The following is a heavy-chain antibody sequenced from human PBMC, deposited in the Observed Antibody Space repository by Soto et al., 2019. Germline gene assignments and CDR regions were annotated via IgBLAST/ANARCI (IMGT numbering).Heavy chain of an antibody. Sequence: SVKVSCKASGGTFSSYAISWVRQAPGQGLEWMGGIIPIFGTANYAQKFQGRVTITADESTSTAYMELSSLRSEDTAVYYCARDLAHGEQWLHNWFDPWGQGTLVTVSS. V-gene: IGHV1-69*13. J-gene: IGHJ5*02. CDR2: IIPIFGTA. CDR3: ARDLAHGEQWLHNWFDP. D-gene: IGHD6-19*01. CDR1: GGTFSSYA.